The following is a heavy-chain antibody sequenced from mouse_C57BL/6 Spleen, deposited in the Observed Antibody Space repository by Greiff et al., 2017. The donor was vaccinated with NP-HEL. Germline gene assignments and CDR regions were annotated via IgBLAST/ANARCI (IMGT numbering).Heavy chain of an antibody. CDR2: IYPGDGDT. J-gene: IGHJ2*01. Sequence: QVQLKQSGPELVKPGASVKISCKASGYAFSSSWMNWVKQRPGKGLEWIGRIYPGDGDTNYNGKFKGKATLTADKSSSTAYMQLSSLTSEDSAVYFCARRGDSSFDYWGQGTTLTVSS. CDR1: GYAFSSSW. CDR3: ARRGDSSFDY. V-gene: IGHV1-82*01. D-gene: IGHD2-12*01.